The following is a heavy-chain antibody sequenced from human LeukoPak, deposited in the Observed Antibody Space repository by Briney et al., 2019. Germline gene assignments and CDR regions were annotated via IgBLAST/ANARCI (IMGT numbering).Heavy chain of an antibody. D-gene: IGHD6-13*01. CDR3: ARAGIAAAGTLIDY. J-gene: IGHJ4*02. V-gene: IGHV3-7*01. Sequence: GGSLRLSCAASGFTFSGYWMIWVRQAPGKGLEWVANIKEDGSEKYYVDSVKGRFTISRDNSKNTLYLEMNSLRAEDTAVYYCARAGIAAAGTLIDYWGQGTLVTVSS. CDR2: IKEDGSEK. CDR1: GFTFSGYW.